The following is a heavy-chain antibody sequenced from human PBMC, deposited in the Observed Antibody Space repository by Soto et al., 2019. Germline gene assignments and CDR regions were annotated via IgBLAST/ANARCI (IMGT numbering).Heavy chain of an antibody. CDR3: ARGGGSSWYGGAGWFDP. J-gene: IGHJ5*02. V-gene: IGHV4-59*01. D-gene: IGHD6-13*01. CDR2: IYYSGST. CDR1: GGSISSYY. Sequence: QVQLQESGPGLVKPSETLSLTCTVSGGSISSYYWSWIRQPPGKGLEWIGYIYYSGSTNYNPSLKSRVTISVDTSKNQFSLELSSVTAADTAVYYCARGGGSSWYGGAGWFDPWGQGTLVTVSS.